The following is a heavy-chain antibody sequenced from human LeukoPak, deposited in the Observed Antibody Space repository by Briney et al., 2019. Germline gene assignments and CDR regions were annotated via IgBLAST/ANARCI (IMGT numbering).Heavy chain of an antibody. CDR1: GGSISSYY. V-gene: IGHV4-59*08. D-gene: IGHD4-17*01. CDR2: IYYSGST. J-gene: IGHJ4*02. Sequence: SETLSLTCTVSGGSISSYYWSCIRQPPGKGLEWIGYIYYSGSTNYNPSLKSRVTISVDTSKNQFSLKLSSVTAADTSVYYCARHFYGESFDYWGQGTLVTVSS. CDR3: ARHFYGESFDY.